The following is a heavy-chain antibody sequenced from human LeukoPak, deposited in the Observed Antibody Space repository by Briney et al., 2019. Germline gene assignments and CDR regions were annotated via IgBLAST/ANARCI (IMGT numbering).Heavy chain of an antibody. CDR1: GFTFSTYN. D-gene: IGHD3-22*01. V-gene: IGHV3-21*01. CDR3: ARDDYDSSTPYFFDY. Sequence: GGSLRLSCAASGFTFSTYNMNWVRQAPGKGLEWVSSISGSSSYIYYADSVKGRFTISRDNAQNSLFLQMNSLRAEDTAVYYCARDDYDSSTPYFFDYWGQGTLVTVSS. J-gene: IGHJ4*02. CDR2: ISGSSSYI.